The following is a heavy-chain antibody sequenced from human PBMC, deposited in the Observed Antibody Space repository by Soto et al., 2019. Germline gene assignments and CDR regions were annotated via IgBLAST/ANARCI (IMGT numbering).Heavy chain of an antibody. J-gene: IGHJ4*02. CDR3: ARSYGSCLDY. D-gene: IGHD5-18*01. CDR2: IYYSGST. CDR1: GGSISSYY. Sequence: SETLSLTCTVSGGSISSYYWSWIRQPPGKGLEWIGYIYYSGSTNYNPSLKSRVTISVDTSKNQFSLKLSSVTAADTAVYYCARSYGSCLDYWGQGTLVTVSS. V-gene: IGHV4-59*08.